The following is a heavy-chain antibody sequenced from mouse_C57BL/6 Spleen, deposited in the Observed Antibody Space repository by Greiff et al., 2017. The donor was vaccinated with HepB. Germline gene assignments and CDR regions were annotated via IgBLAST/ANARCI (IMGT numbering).Heavy chain of an antibody. V-gene: IGHV1-61*01. CDR1: GYTFTSYW. CDR2: IYPSDSET. Sequence: QVQLQQSGAELVRPGSSVKLSCKASGYTFTSYWMDWVKQRPGQGLEWIGNIYPSDSETHYNQKFKDKATLTVDKSSSTAYMQLSSLTSEDSAVYYCASNYYGSSYYWGQGTTLTVSS. CDR3: ASNYYGSSYY. D-gene: IGHD1-1*01. J-gene: IGHJ2*01.